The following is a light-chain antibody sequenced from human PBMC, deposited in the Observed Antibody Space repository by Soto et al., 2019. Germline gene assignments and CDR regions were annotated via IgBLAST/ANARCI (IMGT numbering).Light chain of an antibody. CDR1: QSVSSN. J-gene: IGKJ2*01. Sequence: EIVMTQSPATLSVSPGERATLSCRASQSVSSNLAWYQQKPGQAPRLLIYGASTRATGIPARFSGSGSGTEFTLTISSLQSVDFAVYYCQQYNNWPPATYTFGQGTKLEIK. V-gene: IGKV3-15*01. CDR3: QQYNNWPPATYT. CDR2: GAS.